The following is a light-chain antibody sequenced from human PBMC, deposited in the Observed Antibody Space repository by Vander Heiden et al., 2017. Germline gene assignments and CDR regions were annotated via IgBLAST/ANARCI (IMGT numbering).Light chain of an antibody. V-gene: IGKV1-39*01. CDR1: QSISSY. CDR2: AAS. CDR3: QQSYSTPLT. Sequence: DIQMTQSPSSLFASVGDRVTITCRASQSISSYLNWYHQKPGKAPKILIYAASSLQSGVPSRFSGSGSGTDFTLTISSLQPEDFATYYCQQSYSTPLTFGGGTKVEIK. J-gene: IGKJ4*01.